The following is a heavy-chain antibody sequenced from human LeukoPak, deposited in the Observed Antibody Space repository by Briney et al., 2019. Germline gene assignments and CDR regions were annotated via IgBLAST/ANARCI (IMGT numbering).Heavy chain of an antibody. CDR1: GATFTNYW. CDR2: IYPGDSDT. CDR3: ARGGVFSSSWFAYFDY. D-gene: IGHD6-13*01. J-gene: IGHJ4*02. V-gene: IGHV5-51*01. Sequence: GESLKISCKASGATFTNYWIAWVRQMPGKGLEWMGIIYPGDSDTRYSPSVEGQVTISVDESISTAFLQWSSLKASDTAMYYCARGGVFSSSWFAYFDYWGQGTLVTVSS.